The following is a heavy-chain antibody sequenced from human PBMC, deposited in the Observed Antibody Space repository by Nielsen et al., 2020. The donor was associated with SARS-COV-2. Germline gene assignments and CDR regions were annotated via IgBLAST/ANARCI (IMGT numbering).Heavy chain of an antibody. D-gene: IGHD4-17*01. CDR3: ARARGAYGDYYYYYYTDV. Sequence: WIRQSPSRGLELLGRTYYRSKWYNDYAVSVKIRITINPDTSKNQFSLHLNSVTPEDKAVYYCARARGAYGDYYYYYYTDVWGKGTTVTVSS. J-gene: IGHJ6*03. V-gene: IGHV6-1*01. CDR2: TYYRSKWYN.